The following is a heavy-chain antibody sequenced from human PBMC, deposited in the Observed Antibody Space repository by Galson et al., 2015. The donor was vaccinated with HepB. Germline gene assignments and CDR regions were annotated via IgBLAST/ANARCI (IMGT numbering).Heavy chain of an antibody. CDR2: ISSSGTTV. CDR3: ARDKPHYYYYYGMDV. V-gene: IGHV3-48*03. CDR1: GFPFSNYE. Sequence: LRLSCAASGFPFSNYEMNWVRQAPGKGLEWVSYISSSGTTVDYADSVKGRFTISRDNAKNSLYLQMNSLRAEDTAVYYCARDKPHYYYYYGMDVWGQGTTVTVSS. J-gene: IGHJ6*02.